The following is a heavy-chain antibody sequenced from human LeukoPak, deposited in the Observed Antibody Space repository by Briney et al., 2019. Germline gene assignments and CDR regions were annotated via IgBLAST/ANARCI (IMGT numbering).Heavy chain of an antibody. Sequence: GGSLRLSCAASGFTFSSYAMSWVRQAPGKGREWVSAISGSGGSTYYADSVKGRFTISRDNSKNTLYLQMNSLRAEDTAVYYCAKVFPRCMTTLTTRYFQHWGQDTLVTLSS. CDR1: GFTFSSYA. D-gene: IGHD4-17*01. CDR3: AKVFPRCMTTLTTRYFQH. J-gene: IGHJ1*01. CDR2: ISGSGGST. V-gene: IGHV3-23*01.